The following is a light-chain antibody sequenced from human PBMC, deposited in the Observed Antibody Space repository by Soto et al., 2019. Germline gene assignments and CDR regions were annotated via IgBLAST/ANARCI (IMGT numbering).Light chain of an antibody. CDR3: QQYDNSVWT. Sequence: ELVMTQYPATLSVASGETATLSCTASQSVSTSNLAWYQQRPGQAPRLLIYGASRRATGIPDRFSGSGSGTDFTLTISRLEPEDLAVYYCQQYDNSVWTFGQGTKVDIK. CDR2: GAS. J-gene: IGKJ1*01. V-gene: IGKV3-20*01. CDR1: QSVSTSN.